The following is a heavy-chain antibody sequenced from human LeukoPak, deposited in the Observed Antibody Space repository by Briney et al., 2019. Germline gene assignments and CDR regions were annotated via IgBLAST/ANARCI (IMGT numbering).Heavy chain of an antibody. CDR3: AREPNDYGGTVALYYFDY. CDR2: INPNSGGT. D-gene: IGHD4-23*01. V-gene: IGHV1-2*02. Sequence: ASVKVSCKASGYTFTGYYMHWVRQAPGQGLEWMGWINPNSGGTNYAQKFQGRVTMTRDTSISTAYMELSRLRSDDTAVYYCAREPNDYGGTVALYYFDYWGQGTLVTVSS. CDR1: GYTFTGYY. J-gene: IGHJ4*02.